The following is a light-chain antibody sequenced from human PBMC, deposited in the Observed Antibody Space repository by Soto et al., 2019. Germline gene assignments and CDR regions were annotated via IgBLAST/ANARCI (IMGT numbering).Light chain of an antibody. CDR1: QSVSNSY. CDR3: QQYGSSGT. V-gene: IGKV3-20*01. J-gene: IGKJ1*01. Sequence: EIVLTQSPGTLSLAPGERATHSCRASQSVSNSYLAWYQQKPGQAPRLLIYGASNRATGIPDRFSGSGSGTDVTLSISRREPEDFAVYYCQQYGSSGTFGQGTKVDIK. CDR2: GAS.